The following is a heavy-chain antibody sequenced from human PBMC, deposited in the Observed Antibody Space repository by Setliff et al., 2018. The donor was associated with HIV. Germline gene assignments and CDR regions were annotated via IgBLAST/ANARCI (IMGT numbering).Heavy chain of an antibody. J-gene: IGHJ4*02. CDR2: IYYSGST. D-gene: IGHD3-10*01. V-gene: IGHV4-39*01. CDR1: GGSISSSVYC. CDR3: ARWHPPYGFWEEDY. Sequence: SETLSLTCTVSGGSISSSVYCWGWIRQPPGKGLEWIGNIYYSGSTYYNPSLKSRITISVDTSKNQFSLKLSSVTAADTAVYYCARWHPPYGFWEEDYWGQGTLVTVSS.